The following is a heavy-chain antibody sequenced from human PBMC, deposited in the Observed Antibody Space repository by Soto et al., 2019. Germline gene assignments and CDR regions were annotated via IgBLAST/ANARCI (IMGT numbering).Heavy chain of an antibody. D-gene: IGHD6-19*01. J-gene: IGHJ4*02. CDR3: ARSISGRNYYFDL. CDR2: IYYSGST. V-gene: IGHV4-59*01. Sequence: SETLSLTCTVSGGSITYYYWSWIRQSPGKGLEWIGYIYYSGSTDYNPSLKSRVTMSVDTSKNQFSLKLSSVTAADTAVYYCARSISGRNYYFDLWGQGTLVTVSS. CDR1: GGSITYYY.